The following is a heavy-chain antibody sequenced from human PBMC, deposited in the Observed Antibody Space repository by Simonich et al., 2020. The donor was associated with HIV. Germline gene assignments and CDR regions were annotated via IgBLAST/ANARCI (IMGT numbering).Heavy chain of an antibody. CDR2: NSWNSGSI. V-gene: IGHV3-9*01. CDR1: GFTFDDYA. J-gene: IGHJ4*02. CDR3: AKDKGAYYGSGSPVY. Sequence: EVQLVESGGGLVQPGRSLILSCAASGFTFDDYAMLWVRQAPGKGRECVSGNSWNSGSIGYADSVKGRFTISRDNAKTSLYLQMNSLRAEDTALYYCAKDKGAYYGSGSPVYWGQGTLVTVSS. D-gene: IGHD3-10*01.